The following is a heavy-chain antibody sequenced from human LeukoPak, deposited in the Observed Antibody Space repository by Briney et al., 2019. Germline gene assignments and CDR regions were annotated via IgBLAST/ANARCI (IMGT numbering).Heavy chain of an antibody. J-gene: IGHJ4*02. D-gene: IGHD3-10*01. CDR2: IKYDGRSE. CDR1: GFTFSSYA. CDR3: ARVYGSGSSDYFDY. Sequence: GGSLRLSCAVYGFTFSSYAFHWVRQAPGKGLEWVAVIKYDGRSEHYADSVKSRFTISIDNSKITLYLQRNSLRTEDTAVYYCARVYGSGSSDYFDYWGQGTLVTVSS. V-gene: IGHV3-30*04.